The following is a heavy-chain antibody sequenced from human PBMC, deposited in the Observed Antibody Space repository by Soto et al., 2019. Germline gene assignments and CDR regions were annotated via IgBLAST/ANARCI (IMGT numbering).Heavy chain of an antibody. CDR1: GFTFSSYG. CDR3: AREDSIIIPGLSDF. J-gene: IGHJ4*02. CDR2: IWYDGSNK. V-gene: IGHV3-33*01. Sequence: GGSLGLSCAASGFTFSSYGMHWVRQAPGKGLEWVAVIWYDGSNKYYADSVKGRFTISRDNSKNSVSLQMNTLRVEDTAVYYCAREDSIIIPGLSDFWGQGT. D-gene: IGHD3-22*01.